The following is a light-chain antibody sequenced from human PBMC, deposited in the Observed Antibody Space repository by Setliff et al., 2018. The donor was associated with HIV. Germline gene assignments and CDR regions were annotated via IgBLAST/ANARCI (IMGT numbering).Light chain of an antibody. CDR1: NSDVGSYNL. J-gene: IGLJ1*01. Sequence: QSVLAQPASVSGSPGQSITISCTGTNSDVGSYNLVSWYQQHPGKAPKLMLYDVTNRPSGVSNRFSGSKSGNTASLTISGLQAEDEADYYCSSYTSSITLYVFGTGTKVTVL. V-gene: IGLV2-14*02. CDR2: DVT. CDR3: SSYTSSITLYV.